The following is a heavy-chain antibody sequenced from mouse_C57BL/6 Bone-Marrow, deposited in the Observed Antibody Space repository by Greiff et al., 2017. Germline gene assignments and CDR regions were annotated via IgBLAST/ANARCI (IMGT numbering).Heavy chain of an antibody. J-gene: IGHJ4*01. D-gene: IGHD1-1*01. CDR3: ARQLRVGFYAMDY. CDR2: IHPNSGST. Sequence: VQLQQPGAELVKPGASVKLSCKASGYTFTSYWMHWVKQRPGQGLEWIGMIHPNSGSTNYNEKFKSKATLTVDKSSSTAYMQLSSLTSEDSAVYYCARQLRVGFYAMDYWGQGTSVTVSS. V-gene: IGHV1-64*01. CDR1: GYTFTSYW.